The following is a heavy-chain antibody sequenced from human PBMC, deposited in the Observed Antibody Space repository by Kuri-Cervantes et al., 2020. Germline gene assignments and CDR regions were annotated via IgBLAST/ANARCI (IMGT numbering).Heavy chain of an antibody. CDR2: MNPNSGNT. CDR3: ARCRGRDNWFDP. J-gene: IGHJ5*02. D-gene: IGHD3-10*01. Sequence: ASVKVSCKASGYTFTSYDINWVRQATGQGPEWMGWMNPNSGNTGYAQKFQGRVTMTRNTSISTAYMELSSLRSEDTAVYYCARCRGRDNWFDPWGQGTLVTVSS. CDR1: GYTFTSYD. V-gene: IGHV1-8*01.